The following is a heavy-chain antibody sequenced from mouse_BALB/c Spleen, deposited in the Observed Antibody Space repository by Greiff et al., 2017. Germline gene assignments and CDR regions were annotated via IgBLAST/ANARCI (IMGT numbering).Heavy chain of an antibody. CDR2: ILPGSGST. CDR3: ARGYRYDERFAY. CDR1: GYTFSSYW. V-gene: IGHV1-9*01. J-gene: IGHJ3*01. D-gene: IGHD2-14*01. Sequence: QVQLKESGAELMKPGASVKISCKATGYTFSSYWIEWVKQRPGHGLEWIGEILPGSGSTNYNEKFKGKATFTADTSSNTAYMQLSSLTSEDSAVYYCARGYRYDERFAYWGQGTLVTVSA.